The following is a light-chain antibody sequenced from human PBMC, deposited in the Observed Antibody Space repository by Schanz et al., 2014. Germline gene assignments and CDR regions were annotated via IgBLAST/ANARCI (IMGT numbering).Light chain of an antibody. CDR2: WAS. V-gene: IGKV4-1*01. CDR1: QNVLYSSNNQNY. J-gene: IGKJ1*01. Sequence: DIVMPQSPDSLAVSLGERATINCKSSQNVLYSSNNQNYLAWYQQKPGQPPKLLIYWASTRESGVPDRFSGSGSGTDFTLTISSLQAEDVAVYYCQQYSNWPPERTFGQGTKVEIK. CDR3: QQYSNWPPERT.